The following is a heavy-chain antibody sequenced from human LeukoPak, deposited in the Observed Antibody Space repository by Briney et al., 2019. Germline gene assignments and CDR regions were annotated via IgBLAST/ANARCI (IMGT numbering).Heavy chain of an antibody. Sequence: ASVKVSCKASGYXFTDYYIHWVRQAPGQGLEWMGWIYPNSGGTNYAQKFQGRVTMTRDTSISTAYMELSRLRSDDTAVFYCAREEVIAAAGPTLDYWGQGALVTVSS. CDR2: IYPNSGGT. D-gene: IGHD6-13*01. CDR3: AREEVIAAAGPTLDY. J-gene: IGHJ4*02. CDR1: GYXFTDYY. V-gene: IGHV1-2*02.